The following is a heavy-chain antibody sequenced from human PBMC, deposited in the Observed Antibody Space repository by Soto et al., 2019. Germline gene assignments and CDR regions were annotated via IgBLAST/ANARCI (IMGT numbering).Heavy chain of an antibody. D-gene: IGHD2-2*01. J-gene: IGHJ5*02. V-gene: IGHV1-18*04. CDR3: ARDPYCSSTSCLMALKPTIWFDP. CDR1: GYTFTSYG. Sequence: GASVKVSCKASGYTFTSYGISWVRKAPGQGLEGMGWISAYNGNTNYAQKLQGRVTMTTDTSTSTAYMELRSLRSDDTAVYYCARDPYCSSTSCLMALKPTIWFDPWGQGTLVTVSS. CDR2: ISAYNGNT.